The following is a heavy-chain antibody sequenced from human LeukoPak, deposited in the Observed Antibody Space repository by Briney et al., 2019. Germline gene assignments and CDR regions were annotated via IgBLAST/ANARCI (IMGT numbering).Heavy chain of an antibody. CDR3: ARAGEQQLIYYYYYMDV. J-gene: IGHJ6*03. CDR2: INHSGST. D-gene: IGHD6-13*01. Sequence: PSETLSLTCAVYGGSFSGYYWSWIRQPPGKGLEWIGEINHSGSTNYNPSLKSRVTISVDTSKNQFSLKLSSVTAADTAVYYCARAGEQQLIYYYYYMDVWSKGTTVTVSS. CDR1: GGSFSGYY. V-gene: IGHV4-34*01.